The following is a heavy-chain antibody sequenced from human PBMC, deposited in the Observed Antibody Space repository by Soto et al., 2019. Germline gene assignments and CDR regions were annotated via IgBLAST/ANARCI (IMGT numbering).Heavy chain of an antibody. J-gene: IGHJ4*02. Sequence: DVQLLDSGGGLVQPGGSLTLSCAASGFTFNNYAMSWVRQAPGKGLEWVSTISVSGANTYYADSVKGRFTISRDDSKNTLYLQMNSLGAEDTAVYYCAKDLGLGVIAGYPHDCWGQGTLVTVSS. CDR3: AKDLGLGVIAGYPHDC. CDR2: ISVSGANT. V-gene: IGHV3-23*01. D-gene: IGHD3-9*01. CDR1: GFTFNNYA.